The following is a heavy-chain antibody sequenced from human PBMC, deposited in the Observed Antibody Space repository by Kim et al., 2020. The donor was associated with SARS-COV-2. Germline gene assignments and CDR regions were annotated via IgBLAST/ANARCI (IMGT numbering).Heavy chain of an antibody. J-gene: IGHJ4*02. CDR2: IKSKADGGTT. CDR3: TTVMF. Sequence: GGSLRLSCAASGFTFGDAWMHWVRQAPGKGLEWVGRIKSKADGGTTAYAAPVKGRFTISRDDAKNMLYLQMESLRNEDIAVYYCTTVMFWGQGTLVTVSS. V-gene: IGHV3-15*01. CDR1: GFTFGDAW. D-gene: IGHD3-10*02.